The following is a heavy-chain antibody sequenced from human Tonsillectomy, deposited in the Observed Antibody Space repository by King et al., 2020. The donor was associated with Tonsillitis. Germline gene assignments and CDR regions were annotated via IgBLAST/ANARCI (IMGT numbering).Heavy chain of an antibody. CDR3: ASLIEESVAGAGTVSYGMDV. CDR1: GDSVSSNSAA. D-gene: IGHD6-19*01. CDR2: TYYRSKWYD. J-gene: IGHJ6*02. V-gene: IGHV6-1*01. Sequence: VQLQQSGPGLVKPSQTLSLTCAISGDSVSSNSAAWNWIRQSPSRGLEWLGRTYYRSKWYDDYAVSVKSRITINPDTSKNQFSLQLNSVTPEDTAVYYCASLIEESVAGAGTVSYGMDVGGQGPTVTVSS.